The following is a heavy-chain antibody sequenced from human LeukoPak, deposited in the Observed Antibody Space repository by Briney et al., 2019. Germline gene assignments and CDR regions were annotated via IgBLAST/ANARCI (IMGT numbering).Heavy chain of an antibody. D-gene: IGHD3-10*01. V-gene: IGHV3-21*01. CDR1: GFTFSSYS. CDR2: ISSSSSYI. CDR3: AREWFGELGRIDY. Sequence: PGGSLRLSCAASGFTFSSYSMNWVRQAPGKGLEWVSSISSSSSYIYYADSVKGRFTISRDNAKNSLYLQMNSLRAEDTAVYYCAREWFGELGRIDYWGQGTLVTVSS. J-gene: IGHJ4*02.